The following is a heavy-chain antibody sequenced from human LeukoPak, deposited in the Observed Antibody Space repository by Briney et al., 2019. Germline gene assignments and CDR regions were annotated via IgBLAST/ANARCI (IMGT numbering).Heavy chain of an antibody. CDR2: ITGSGAST. CDR1: GFTFSSYA. J-gene: IGHJ4*02. D-gene: IGHD6-19*01. V-gene: IGHV3-23*01. CDR3: AKGVSSGWYAGYFDY. Sequence: GGSLRLSCAASGFTFSSYAMSWVRQAPGKGLEWVSAITGSGASTYYADSVKGRFTISRDISKNTLYLQMNSLRAEDTAVYYCAKGVSSGWYAGYFDYWGQGTLVTVSS.